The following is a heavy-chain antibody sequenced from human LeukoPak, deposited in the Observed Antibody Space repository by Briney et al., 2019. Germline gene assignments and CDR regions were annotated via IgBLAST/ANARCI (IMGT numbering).Heavy chain of an antibody. J-gene: IGHJ4*02. V-gene: IGHV3-74*01. Sequence: HAGGSLRLSCAAAGFTFSSYSMNWVRQAPGKGLVWVSRINSDGSSTSYADSVKGRFTISRDNSKNSLYLQMKSLRAEDTALYYCARRGYHDYSGFDYWGQGTLVTVSS. CDR2: INSDGSST. CDR1: GFTFSSYS. CDR3: ARRGYHDYSGFDY. D-gene: IGHD1-26*01.